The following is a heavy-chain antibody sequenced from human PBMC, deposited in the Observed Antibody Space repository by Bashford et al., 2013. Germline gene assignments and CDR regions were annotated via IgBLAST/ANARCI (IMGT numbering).Heavy chain of an antibody. CDR1: GYTFTSYG. CDR2: ISAYNGNT. V-gene: IGHV1-18*01. J-gene: IGHJ4*02. CDR3: ARAYDYIWGSYRYRRDYYFDY. Sequence: ASVKVSCKASGYTFTSYGISWVRQAPGQGLEWMGWISAYNGNTNYAQKLQGRVTMTTDTSTSTAYMELRSLRSDDTAVYYCARAYDYIWGSYRYRRDYYFDYWGQGTLVTVSS. D-gene: IGHD3-16*02.